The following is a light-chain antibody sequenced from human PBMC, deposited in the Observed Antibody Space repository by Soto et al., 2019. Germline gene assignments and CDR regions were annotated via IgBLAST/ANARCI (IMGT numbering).Light chain of an antibody. CDR2: DNN. Sequence: QSVLTQPPSVSAAPGQKVTISCSGSSSNIGNNYVSWYQQLPGTAPKLLIYDNNKRPSGIPDRFSGSKSGTSATLGITGLQTGDEADYYCGTWYSSLSAGGVFGGGTKLTVL. CDR1: SSNIGNNY. CDR3: GTWYSSLSAGGV. J-gene: IGLJ2*01. V-gene: IGLV1-51*01.